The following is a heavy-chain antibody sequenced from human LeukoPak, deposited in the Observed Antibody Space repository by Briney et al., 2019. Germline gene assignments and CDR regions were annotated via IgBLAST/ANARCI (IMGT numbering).Heavy chain of an antibody. Sequence: GSLKPSCAASGFTLGYFSMSWVRPTPGKGLGWVSDINWNGGSTGYADSVKGRFTISRDNAKNSLYLQMNSLRVEDTALYYCARVLGYAFDMWGQGTMVTVSS. V-gene: IGHV3-20*04. CDR2: INWNGGST. CDR1: GFTLGYFS. J-gene: IGHJ3*02. CDR3: ARVLGYAFDM. D-gene: IGHD3-16*01.